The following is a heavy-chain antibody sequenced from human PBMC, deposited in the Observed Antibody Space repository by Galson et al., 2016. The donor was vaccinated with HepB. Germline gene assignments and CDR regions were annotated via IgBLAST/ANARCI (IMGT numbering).Heavy chain of an antibody. CDR3: ARLGGREAYKRIFXAFDI. J-gene: IGHJ3*02. D-gene: IGHD5-24*01. CDR2: IYPGDSDT. V-gene: IGHV5-51*01. CDR1: GXXXSSYW. Sequence: AEVXKPGXXLRISCKXSGXXXSSYWIGWXXQMPGKGLEWMGIIYPGDSDTRDSPSFQGQVTISADRSINTAYLQWSSLKASDTAMYYCARLGGREAYKRIFXAFDIXXQGXXVT.